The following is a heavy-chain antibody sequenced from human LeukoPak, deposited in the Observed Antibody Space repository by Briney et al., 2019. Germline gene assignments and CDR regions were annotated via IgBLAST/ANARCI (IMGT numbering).Heavy chain of an antibody. J-gene: IGHJ4*02. CDR1: GFTVSSNY. D-gene: IGHD3-10*01. Sequence: GGSLRLSCAASGFTVSSNYMSWVRQAPGKGLEWVSVIYSGGSTYYADSVKGRFTISRDNSKNTLYLQMNSLRAEDTAVYYCARGMFSSGSYDYGIYWGQGTLVTVSS. V-gene: IGHV3-53*01. CDR3: ARGMFSSGSYDYGIY. CDR2: IYSGGST.